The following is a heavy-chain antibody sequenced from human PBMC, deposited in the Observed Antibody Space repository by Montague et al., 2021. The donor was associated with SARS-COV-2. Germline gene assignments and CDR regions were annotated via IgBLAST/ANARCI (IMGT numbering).Heavy chain of an antibody. CDR3: ARETYTSGWFQQFGY. J-gene: IGHJ4*02. D-gene: IGHD6-19*01. CDR1: GGSISSSNYY. V-gene: IGHV4-39*01. CDR2: IYYSGTT. Sequence: SETLSLTCTVSGGSISSSNYYWGWIRQPPGKGLEWIGSIYYSGTTYYNPSLQSRVTISVDTSKKQFSLKLSSVTAADTAVYYRARETYTSGWFQQFGYWGQGTLVTVSS.